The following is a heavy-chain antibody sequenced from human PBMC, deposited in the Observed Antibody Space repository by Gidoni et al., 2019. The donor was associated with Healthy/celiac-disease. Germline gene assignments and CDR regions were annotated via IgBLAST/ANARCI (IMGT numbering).Heavy chain of an antibody. CDR3: ARSGPDYSNRHYYYYMDV. D-gene: IGHD4-4*01. V-gene: IGHV5-51*03. CDR2: IYPGDSDT. Sequence: EVQLVQSGAEVKKPGESLKISCKGSGYSFTSYWIGWVRQMPGKGLEWMGIIYPGDSDTRYSPSFQGQVTISADKSISTAYLQWSSLKASDTAMYYCARSGPDYSNRHYYYYMDVWGKGTTVTVSS. J-gene: IGHJ6*03. CDR1: GYSFTSYW.